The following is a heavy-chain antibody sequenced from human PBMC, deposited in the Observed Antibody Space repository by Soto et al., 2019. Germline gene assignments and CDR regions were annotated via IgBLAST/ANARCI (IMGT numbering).Heavy chain of an antibody. CDR2: IYYSGST. D-gene: IGHD5-18*01. V-gene: IGHV4-59*01. CDR3: ARATVDTAMVTRPAYYYYYGMDV. Sequence: SETLSLTCTVSGGSISSYYWSWIRQPPGKGLEWIGYIYYSGSTNYNPSLKSRVTISVATSKNQFSLKLSSVTAADTAVYYCARATVDTAMVTRPAYYYYYGMDVWGQGTTVTVSS. CDR1: GGSISSYY. J-gene: IGHJ6*02.